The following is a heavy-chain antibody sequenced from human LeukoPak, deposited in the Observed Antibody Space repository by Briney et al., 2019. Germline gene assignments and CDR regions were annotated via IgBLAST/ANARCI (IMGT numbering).Heavy chain of an antibody. CDR1: GFTFSNYW. D-gene: IGHD6-13*01. J-gene: IGHJ6*02. V-gene: IGHV3-7*01. CDR3: ARDKTTAGTDLGYYYYGMDV. Sequence: PGGSLRLSCAASGFTFSNYWMSWVRQAPGKGLEWVANIKQDGSEKYYVDSVKGRFTISRDNAKNSLYLQMNSLRAEDTAVYYCARDKTTAGTDLGYYYYGMDVWGQGTTVTVSS. CDR2: IKQDGSEK.